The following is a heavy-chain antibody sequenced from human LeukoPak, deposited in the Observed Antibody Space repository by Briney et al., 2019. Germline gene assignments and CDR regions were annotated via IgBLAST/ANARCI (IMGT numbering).Heavy chain of an antibody. CDR2: MNPNSGNT. V-gene: IGHV1-8*01. CDR3: ARAGSSSVHYYYYMDV. D-gene: IGHD6-6*01. CDR1: GYTFTSYD. J-gene: IGHJ6*03. Sequence: GASVKVSCKASGYTFTSYDINWVRQATGQPLEGMGWMNPNSGNTGYAQKFQGRVTMTRNASISTAYMELRSLRSEDTAVYYCARAGSSSVHYYYYMDVWGKGTTVTVSS.